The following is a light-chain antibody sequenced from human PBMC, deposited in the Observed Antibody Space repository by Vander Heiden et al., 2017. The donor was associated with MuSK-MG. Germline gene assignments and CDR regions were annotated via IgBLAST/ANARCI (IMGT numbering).Light chain of an antibody. CDR3: QQYSTDST. CDR2: KAS. Sequence: IHMTQSPSTLSASVGDRVTITCRASEDIGGWLAWYQQTPGKAPKLLIYKASTLNSGVPSRFSGGGSATEFTLTITSLQPDDVGTYYCQQYSTDSTFGQGTKVEVK. CDR1: EDIGGW. J-gene: IGKJ1*01. V-gene: IGKV1-5*03.